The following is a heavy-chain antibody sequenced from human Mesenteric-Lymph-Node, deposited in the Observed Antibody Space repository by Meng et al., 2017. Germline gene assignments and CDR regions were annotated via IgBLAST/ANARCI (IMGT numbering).Heavy chain of an antibody. CDR3: TTVTGSYFNENDY. D-gene: IGHD1-26*01. CDR2: IGTAGDT. CDR1: GFTFDDYA. Sequence: GESLKISCAASGFTFDDYAMHWVRQATGKGLEWVSAIGTAGDTYYPGSVKGRFTISRENAKNSLYLQMNSLKTEDTAVYYCTTVTGSYFNENDYWGQGTLVTVSS. J-gene: IGHJ4*02. V-gene: IGHV3-13*01.